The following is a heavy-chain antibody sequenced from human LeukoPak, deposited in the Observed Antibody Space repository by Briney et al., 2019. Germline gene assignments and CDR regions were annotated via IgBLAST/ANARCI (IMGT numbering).Heavy chain of an antibody. D-gene: IGHD6-19*01. J-gene: IGHJ3*01. CDR2: IFHSGRT. CDR3: ARETEKQWQY. V-gene: IGHV4-38-2*02. CDR1: GDSISSGRYY. Sequence: SETLSLTCTVSGDSISSGRYYWSWIRQPPGKGLEWIAAIFHSGRTYYNPSLKSRVTISVDTSKNQFSLTLSSVTAADTAVYYCARETEKQWQYWGQGTLVTVSS.